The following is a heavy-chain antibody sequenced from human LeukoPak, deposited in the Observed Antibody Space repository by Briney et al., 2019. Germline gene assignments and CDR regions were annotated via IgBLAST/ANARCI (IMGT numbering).Heavy chain of an antibody. Sequence: ASVKVSCKASGYTFTSYDINWVRQATGQGLVWMGWMNPNSGNTGYAQKFQGRVTITRNTSISTAYMELSSLRSEDTAVYCCARGVDTAMGGDFDYWGQGTLVTVSS. D-gene: IGHD5-18*01. J-gene: IGHJ4*02. CDR3: ARGVDTAMGGDFDY. V-gene: IGHV1-8*03. CDR2: MNPNSGNT. CDR1: GYTFTSYD.